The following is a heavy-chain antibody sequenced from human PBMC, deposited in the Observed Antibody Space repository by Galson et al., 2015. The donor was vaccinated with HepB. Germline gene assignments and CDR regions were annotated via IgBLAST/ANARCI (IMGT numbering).Heavy chain of an antibody. CDR2: ISYDGSNK. CDR1: GFTFSSYG. CDR3: ATTYSSSWYGWYFDY. D-gene: IGHD6-13*01. Sequence: SLRLSCAASGFTFSSYGMHWVRQAPGKGLEWVAVISYDGSNKYYADSVKGRFTISRDSSKNTLYLQMNSLRAEDTAVYYCATTYSSSWYGWYFDYWGQGTLVTVSS. J-gene: IGHJ4*02. V-gene: IGHV3-30*03.